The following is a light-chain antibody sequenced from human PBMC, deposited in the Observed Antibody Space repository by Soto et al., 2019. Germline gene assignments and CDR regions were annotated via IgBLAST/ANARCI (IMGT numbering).Light chain of an antibody. V-gene: IGLV2-14*01. CDR3: CSYASSNTWV. CDR2: DVL. J-gene: IGLJ3*02. CDR1: NSDVGSYIY. Sequence: QSALTQPASVSGSPGQSITISCTGTNSDVGSYIYVSWYQQHPGRAPKLIIYDVLNRPSGVSDRFSGSKSGNTASLTISGLQAEDEADYYCCSYASSNTWVFGGGTKLTVL.